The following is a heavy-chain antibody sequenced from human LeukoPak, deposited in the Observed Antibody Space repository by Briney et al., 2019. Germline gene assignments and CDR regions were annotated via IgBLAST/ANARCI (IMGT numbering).Heavy chain of an antibody. CDR2: ISALNGNT. V-gene: IGHV1-18*01. J-gene: IGHJ4*02. CDR3: ARDPEGVTPLDY. D-gene: IGHD3-10*01. CDR1: GYIFTSYG. Sequence: ASVKVSCKASGYIFTSYGFAWVRQAPGQGLEWMGWISALNGNTNYAQKFQGRVTMTTDTSTSTAYMGLRSLTSDDTAMYYCARDPEGVTPLDYWGQGTLVTVSS.